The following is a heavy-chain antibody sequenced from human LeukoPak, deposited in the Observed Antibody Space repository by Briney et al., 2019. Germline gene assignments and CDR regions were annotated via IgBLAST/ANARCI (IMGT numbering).Heavy chain of an antibody. CDR1: GGSISSYY. J-gene: IGHJ6*03. Sequence: PSETLSLTCTVSGGSISSYYWSWVRQPPGKGLEWIGYIYYSGSTNYNPSLKSRISISVDTSKNQFSLKLSSVTAADTAVYYCARTTEGGYTYNYFYYYYMDVWGKGTTVTISS. CDR2: IYYSGST. CDR3: ARTTEGGYTYNYFYYYYMDV. V-gene: IGHV4-59*01. D-gene: IGHD5-18*01.